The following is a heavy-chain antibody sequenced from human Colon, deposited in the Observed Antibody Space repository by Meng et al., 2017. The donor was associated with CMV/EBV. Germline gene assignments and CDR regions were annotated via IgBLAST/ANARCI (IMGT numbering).Heavy chain of an antibody. CDR3: ARFFPYCSADNCYPYFDF. J-gene: IGHJ4*02. CDR1: TFTSYA. Sequence: TFTSYAINWVRQATGQGLEWMGWMNPNSGNTGYAQNFQGRVTMTRNTSINTAYMELSSLNFEDTAVYYCARFFPYCSADNCYPYFDFWGQGTLVTVSS. V-gene: IGHV1-8*01. D-gene: IGHD2-15*01. CDR2: MNPNSGNT.